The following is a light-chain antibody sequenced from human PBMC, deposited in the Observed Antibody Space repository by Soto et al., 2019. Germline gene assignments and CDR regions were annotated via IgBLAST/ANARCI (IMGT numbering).Light chain of an antibody. J-gene: IGKJ4*01. V-gene: IGKV3-15*01. CDR3: QRYNDWPLT. Sequence: EIVMTQSPATLSVSPGERATLSCRASQSVGSDLAWYQQKPGQAPRLLIYAASTRATGVPARFSGSGSGTEFTLTISSLQTEDFVVYYCQRYNDWPLTFGGGTKVDIK. CDR1: QSVGSD. CDR2: AAS.